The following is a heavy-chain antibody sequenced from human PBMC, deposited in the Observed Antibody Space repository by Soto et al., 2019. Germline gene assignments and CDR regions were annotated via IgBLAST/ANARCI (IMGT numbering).Heavy chain of an antibody. J-gene: IGHJ4*02. CDR2: ISAYNGNT. Sequence: ASVKVSCKASGYTFTSYGISWVRQAPGQGLEWMGWISAYNGNTNYAQKLQGRVTMTTDTSTSTAYMELRSLRSDDTAVYYCARCYDYDSSGYFLLYYFDYWGQGTLVTVSS. CDR1: GYTFTSYG. CDR3: ARCYDYDSSGYFLLYYFDY. V-gene: IGHV1-18*01. D-gene: IGHD3-22*01.